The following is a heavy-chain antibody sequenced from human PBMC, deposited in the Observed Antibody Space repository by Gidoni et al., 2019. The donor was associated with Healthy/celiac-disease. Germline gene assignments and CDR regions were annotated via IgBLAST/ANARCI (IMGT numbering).Heavy chain of an antibody. V-gene: IGHV3-7*03. J-gene: IGHJ4*02. Sequence: EVQLVESGGGLVQPGGSLRLSCAASGFTFSSYWLSWVRQAPGKGLEWVADIKQDGSEKYYVDSVKGRFTISRDNAKNSLYLQMNSLRAEDTAVYYCARGKVDTAMVTSWATFDYWGQGTLVTVSS. D-gene: IGHD5-18*01. CDR3: ARGKVDTAMVTSWATFDY. CDR2: IKQDGSEK. CDR1: GFTFSSYW.